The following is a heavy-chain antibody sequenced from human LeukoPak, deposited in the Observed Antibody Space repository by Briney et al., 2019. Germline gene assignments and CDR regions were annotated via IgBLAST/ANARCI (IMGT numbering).Heavy chain of an antibody. J-gene: IGHJ4*02. V-gene: IGHV1-18*01. CDR3: ARGGLSGSYGFDY. CDR1: CFTLSSLG. Sequence: GPVKGSCKASCFTLSSLGISRGGQGPGQRVEGVGWISAYNGNTNYAQKLQGGVTMTTDTSTSTAYMELRSLRSDDTAVYYCARGGLSGSYGFDYWGQGTLVTVSS. D-gene: IGHD1-26*01. CDR2: ISAYNGNT.